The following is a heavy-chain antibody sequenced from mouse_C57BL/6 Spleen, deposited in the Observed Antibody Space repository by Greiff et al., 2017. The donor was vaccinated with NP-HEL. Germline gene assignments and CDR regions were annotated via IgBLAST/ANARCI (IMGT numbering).Heavy chain of an antibody. V-gene: IGHV1-74*01. CDR1: GYTFTSYW. J-gene: IGHJ3*01. CDR3: VIYYGYDVWFAY. CDR2: IHPSDSDT. Sequence: QVQLKQPGAELVKPGASVKVSCKASGYTFTSYWMHWVKQRPGQGLEWIGRIHPSDSDTNYNQKFKGKATLTVDKSSSTAYMQLSSLTSEDSAVYYCVIYYGYDVWFAYWGQGTLVTVSA. D-gene: IGHD2-2*01.